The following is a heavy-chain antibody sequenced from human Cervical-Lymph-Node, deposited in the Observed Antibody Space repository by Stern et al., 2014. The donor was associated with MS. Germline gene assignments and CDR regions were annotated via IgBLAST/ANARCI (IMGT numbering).Heavy chain of an antibody. CDR1: GFSLSTSGMR. V-gene: IGHV2-70*04. D-gene: IGHD1-1*01. Sequence: QVPLRESGPAMVKPTQTLTLTCTFSGFSLSTSGMRVSWIRQPPGRALAWLARIAWDNTEFYRPTMRVRLSISQDTYRIHSVLVMTNMDPTDTATYFCARSYNWSPFDPWGQGTLVTVSS. CDR3: ARSYNWSPFDP. CDR2: IAWDNTE. J-gene: IGHJ5*02.